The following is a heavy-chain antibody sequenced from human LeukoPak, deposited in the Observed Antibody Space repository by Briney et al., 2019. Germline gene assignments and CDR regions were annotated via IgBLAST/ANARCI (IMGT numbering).Heavy chain of an antibody. CDR3: ARGGRYFDYIDY. CDR1: GGSISSYY. J-gene: IGHJ4*02. D-gene: IGHD3-9*01. V-gene: IGHV4-59*08. CDR2: IYYSGST. Sequence: SETLSLTCTVSGGSISSYYWSWIRQPPGKGLEWIGYIYYSGSTNYNPSLKSRVTISVDTSKNQFSLKLSSVTAADTAVYYCARGGRYFDYIDYWGQGTLATVSS.